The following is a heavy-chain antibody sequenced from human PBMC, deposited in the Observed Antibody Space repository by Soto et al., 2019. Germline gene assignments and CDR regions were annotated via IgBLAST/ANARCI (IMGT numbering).Heavy chain of an antibody. D-gene: IGHD3-22*01. J-gene: IGHJ3*01. CDR3: ARDQLYYNDISGRPLNAFDV. CDR1: GFTFSSYA. Sequence: GGSLRLSCAASGFTFSSYAMSWVRQAPGKGLEWVSAISARDGSTNYADSVKGRFTISRDNSKNSLYLQMNSLRAEDTAVYYCARDQLYYNDISGRPLNAFDVWGQGTMVTVSS. CDR2: ISARDGST. V-gene: IGHV3-23*01.